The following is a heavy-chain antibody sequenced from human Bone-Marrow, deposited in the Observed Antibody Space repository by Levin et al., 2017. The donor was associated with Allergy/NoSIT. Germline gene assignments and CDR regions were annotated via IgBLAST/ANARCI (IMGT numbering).Heavy chain of an antibody. Sequence: GGSLRLSCAASGFTFSSYWMSWVRQAPGKGLEWVANIKQDGSEKYYVDSVKGRFTISRDNAKNSLYLQMNSLRAEDTAVYYCARVDDYYGSGSYYYYGMDGWGQGTTVTVSS. J-gene: IGHJ6*02. CDR1: GFTFSSYW. CDR2: IKQDGSEK. V-gene: IGHV3-7*01. CDR3: ARVDDYYGSGSYYYYGMDG. D-gene: IGHD3-10*01.